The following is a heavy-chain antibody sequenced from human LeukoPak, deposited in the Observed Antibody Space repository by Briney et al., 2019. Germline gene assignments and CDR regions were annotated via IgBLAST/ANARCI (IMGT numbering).Heavy chain of an antibody. CDR3: ARHPRVAARYYFDY. J-gene: IGHJ4*02. CDR1: GGSFSGYY. D-gene: IGHD6-6*01. CDR2: INHSGST. Sequence: SETLSLTCAVYGGSFSGYYWSWIRQPPGKGPEWIGEINHSGSTNYNPSLKSRVTISVDTSKNQFSLKLSSVTAADTAVYYCARHPRVAARYYFDYWGQGTLVTVSS. V-gene: IGHV4-34*01.